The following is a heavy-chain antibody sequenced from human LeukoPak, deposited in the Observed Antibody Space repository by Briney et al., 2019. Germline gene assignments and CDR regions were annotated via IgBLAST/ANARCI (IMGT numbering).Heavy chain of an antibody. V-gene: IGHV3-23*01. D-gene: IGHD4-17*01. J-gene: IGHJ6*03. Sequence: PGGSLTLSCAASGFTFSSYAMSWVRQAPGKGLEWVSVISGSGGSTSYADSVKGRFTISRDNAKNSLYLQMNSLRAEDTAVYYCARGTTVTKSYYYYYMDVWGKGTTVTVSS. CDR2: ISGSGGST. CDR1: GFTFSSYA. CDR3: ARGTTVTKSYYYYYMDV.